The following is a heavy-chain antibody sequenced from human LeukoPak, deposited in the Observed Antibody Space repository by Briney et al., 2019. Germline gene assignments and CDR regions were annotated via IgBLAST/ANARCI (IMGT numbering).Heavy chain of an antibody. CDR3: AAHYYDSFDY. J-gene: IGHJ4*02. D-gene: IGHD3-22*01. CDR1: GGSISSYY. Sequence: SETLSLTYTVSGGSISSYYWSWIRQPPGKGLEWIGYIYYSGSTNYNPSLKSRVTISVDTSKNQFSLKLSSVTAADTAVYYCAAHYYDSFDYWGQGTLVTVSS. CDR2: IYYSGST. V-gene: IGHV4-59*01.